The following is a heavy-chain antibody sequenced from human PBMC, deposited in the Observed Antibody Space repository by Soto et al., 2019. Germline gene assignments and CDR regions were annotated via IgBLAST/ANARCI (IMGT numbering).Heavy chain of an antibody. J-gene: IGHJ5*01. Sequence: EVQLVESGGGLVQPGGSLRLSCAASGFTFSSYSMNWVRQAPGKGLEWVSYLSSSRSTIYYADSVKGRFTISRDNAKNSLYLQMHSLRAEDTAVYYCARDFPGRSTTCYGNEWFDSWGQGTLVTVSS. V-gene: IGHV3-48*01. CDR1: GFTFSSYS. CDR2: LSSSRSTI. D-gene: IGHD2-2*01. CDR3: ARDFPGRSTTCYGNEWFDS.